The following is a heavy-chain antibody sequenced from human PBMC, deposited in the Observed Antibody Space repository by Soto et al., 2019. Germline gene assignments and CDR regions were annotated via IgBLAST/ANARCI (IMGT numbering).Heavy chain of an antibody. D-gene: IGHD5-12*01. V-gene: IGHV3-23*01. CDR1: GITFGSRA. CDR2: ISGSGGST. J-gene: IGHJ4*02. Sequence: GGSLRLSCVASGITFGSRAMSWVRQAPGKGLEWVSAISGSGGSTYYADSVKGRFTISRDNSKNTLYLQMNSLRAEDTAVYYCAKDLALYSGYDFYYWGQGTLVTVSS. CDR3: AKDLALYSGYDFYY.